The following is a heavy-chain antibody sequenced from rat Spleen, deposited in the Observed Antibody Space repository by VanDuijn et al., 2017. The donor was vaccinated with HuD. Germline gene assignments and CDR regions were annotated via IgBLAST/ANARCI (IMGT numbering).Heavy chain of an antibody. V-gene: IGHV5S10*01. D-gene: IGHD1-8*01. CDR3: ATINNYSSYYWYFDF. J-gene: IGHJ1*01. Sequence: EVQLVESGGGLVQPGNSLKLSCAASGFTFSDYAMAWVRQSPKKGLEWVATIIYDGSSTYYRASVKGRFTISRDNAKSTLYLQMDSLRSEDTATYYCATINNYSSYYWYFDFWGPGTMVTVSS. CDR1: GFTFSDYA. CDR2: IIYDGSST.